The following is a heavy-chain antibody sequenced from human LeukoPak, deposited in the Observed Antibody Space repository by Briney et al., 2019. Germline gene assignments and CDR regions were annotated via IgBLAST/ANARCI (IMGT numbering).Heavy chain of an antibody. Sequence: LSETLSLTCAVYGGSFSGYYWSWVRQPPGKGLEWIGEINHSGSTNYNPSLKSRVTISVDTSKNQFSLELSSVTAADTAVYYCARGSGGVAAAGTPYHYFDYWGQGTLVTVSS. V-gene: IGHV4-34*01. D-gene: IGHD6-13*01. J-gene: IGHJ4*02. CDR2: INHSGST. CDR1: GGSFSGYY. CDR3: ARGSGGVAAAGTPYHYFDY.